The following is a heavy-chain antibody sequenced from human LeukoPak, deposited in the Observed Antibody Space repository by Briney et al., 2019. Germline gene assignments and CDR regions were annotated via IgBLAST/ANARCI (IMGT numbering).Heavy chain of an antibody. Sequence: ASVKVSCKASGYTFTSYDINWVRQATGQGLEWMGWMNPSSGNTGYAQKFQGRVTMTRNTSISTAYMELSSLRSEDTAVYYCARMVRYYYYYGMDVWGQGTTVTVSS. CDR1: GYTFTSYD. D-gene: IGHD4-23*01. V-gene: IGHV1-8*01. CDR2: MNPSSGNT. CDR3: ARMVRYYYYYGMDV. J-gene: IGHJ6*02.